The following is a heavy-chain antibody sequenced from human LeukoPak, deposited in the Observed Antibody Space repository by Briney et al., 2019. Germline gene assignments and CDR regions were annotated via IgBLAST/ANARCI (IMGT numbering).Heavy chain of an antibody. CDR2: ISGSGGST. J-gene: IGHJ4*02. D-gene: IGHD3-22*01. Sequence: GGSLRLSWAASGFTFSSYSMNWVRQAPGKGLEWVSAISGSGGSTYYADSVKGRFTISRDNSKNTLYLQMNSLRAEDTAVYYCAPRGYYHDYWGQGTLVTVSS. CDR1: GFTFSSYS. V-gene: IGHV3-23*01. CDR3: APRGYYHDY.